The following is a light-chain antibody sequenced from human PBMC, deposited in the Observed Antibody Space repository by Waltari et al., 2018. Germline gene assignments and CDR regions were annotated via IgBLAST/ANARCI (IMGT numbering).Light chain of an antibody. J-gene: IGKJ1*01. Sequence: DIVMTQSPESLTVSLGERATVNCKSSQSLLYSSKNYLAWYQHKPGPPPKVLIYWASTRESGVPDRFSGSGSGTDFTLTISSLQAEDVAVYYCQQYYSPPQTFGQGTKVEIK. CDR3: QQYYSPPQT. CDR1: QSLLYSSKNY. V-gene: IGKV4-1*01. CDR2: WAS.